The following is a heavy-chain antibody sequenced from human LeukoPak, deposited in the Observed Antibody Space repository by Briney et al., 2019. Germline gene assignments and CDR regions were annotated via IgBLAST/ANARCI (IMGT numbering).Heavy chain of an antibody. D-gene: IGHD2-15*01. CDR2: ISAYNGKT. CDR1: GYTFTSYG. J-gene: IGHJ1*01. Sequence: GASVKVSCKASGYTFTSYGISWVRQAPGQGLEGMGWISAYNGKTNYAQKLQGRVTMTTDTSTSTAYMELRSLRSDDTPGYYCARDPPRCSGGSCYSGEYFQHWGQGTLVTVSS. CDR3: ARDPPRCSGGSCYSGEYFQH. V-gene: IGHV1-18*01.